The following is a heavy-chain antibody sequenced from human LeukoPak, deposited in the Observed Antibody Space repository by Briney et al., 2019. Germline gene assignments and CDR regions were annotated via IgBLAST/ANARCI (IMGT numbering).Heavy chain of an antibody. J-gene: IGHJ6*03. CDR2: ISSSSSTI. Sequence: PGGSLRLSCAASGFTFSSYSMNWVRQAPGKGLEWVSYISSSSSTIYYADSVKGRFTISRDNAKNSLYLQMNSLRAEDTAVYYCARERCSSTSCSSPYYYYYYMDVWGKGTTGTVS. CDR1: GFTFSSYS. D-gene: IGHD2-2*01. V-gene: IGHV3-48*01. CDR3: ARERCSSTSCSSPYYYYYYMDV.